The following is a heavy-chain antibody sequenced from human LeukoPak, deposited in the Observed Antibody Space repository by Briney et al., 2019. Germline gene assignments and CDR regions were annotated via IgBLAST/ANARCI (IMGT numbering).Heavy chain of an antibody. D-gene: IGHD1-26*01. CDR3: AREDSGSSLDY. CDR1: GYTFTGYY. Sequence: ASVKVSCKASGYTFTGYYMHWVRQAPGQGLEWMGWINPNSGGTTYAQKFQGRVTMTRDTSISTAYMELSRLRSDDTAVYYCAREDSGSSLDYWGQGTLVTVSS. V-gene: IGHV1-2*02. CDR2: INPNSGGT. J-gene: IGHJ4*02.